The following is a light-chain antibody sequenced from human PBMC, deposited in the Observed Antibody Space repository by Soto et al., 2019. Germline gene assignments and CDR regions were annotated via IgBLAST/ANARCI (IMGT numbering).Light chain of an antibody. CDR1: GSDVGGYNY. V-gene: IGLV1-44*01. CDR2: YDN. CDR3: AAWDDSPNGRV. J-gene: IGLJ1*01. Sequence: QSVLTQPASVSGSPGQSITISCTGTGSDVGGYNYVSWYQQLPGTAPKLLIYYDNLRPSGVPDRISGSKSGTSASLAISGLQSDDEADYYCAAWDDSPNGRVFGTGTKVTVL.